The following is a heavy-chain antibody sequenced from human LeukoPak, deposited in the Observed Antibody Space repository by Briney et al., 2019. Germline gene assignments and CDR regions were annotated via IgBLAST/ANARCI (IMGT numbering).Heavy chain of an antibody. CDR2: IKEGGSER. CDR3: ARDLRPYYYDSSGYSDSYYGMDV. CDR1: GFTFSSYW. Sequence: GGSLRLSCAASGFTFSSYWMSWVRQAPGKGLEWVANIKEGGSERHYVDSVKGRFTISRDNAKNSLYLQMNSLRAEGTAVYYCARDLRPYYYDSSGYSDSYYGMDVWGQGTTVTVSS. V-gene: IGHV3-7*01. D-gene: IGHD3-22*01. J-gene: IGHJ6*02.